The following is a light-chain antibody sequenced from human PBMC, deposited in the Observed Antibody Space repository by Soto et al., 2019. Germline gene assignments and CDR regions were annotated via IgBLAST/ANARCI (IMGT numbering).Light chain of an antibody. CDR2: EVN. V-gene: IGLV2-14*01. Sequence: QSALTQPASVSGSPGQSITISCTGTSSDVGDYNSVSWYQQHPGKAPKLMIYEVNNRPSGVSNRFSGSKSGNTASLTISGLQAEDEADYYCSSYTSSSTYGFGTGTKVTVL. CDR3: SSYTSSSTYG. J-gene: IGLJ1*01. CDR1: SSDVGDYNS.